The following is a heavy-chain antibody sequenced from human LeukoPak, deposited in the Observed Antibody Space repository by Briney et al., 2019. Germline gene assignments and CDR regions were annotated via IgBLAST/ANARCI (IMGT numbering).Heavy chain of an antibody. CDR1: GXTFSSYW. V-gene: IGHV3-74*01. CDR2: INSDGSTT. Sequence: PGGSLRLSCAASGXTFSSYWLQWVRQAPRKGQVWVSHINSDGSTTSYADSVKGRFTISRDNAENMVYLQMDSLRAEDTAVYYCARDRGLVQDYWGQGTLVTVPS. D-gene: IGHD3/OR15-3a*01. J-gene: IGHJ4*02. CDR3: ARDRGLVQDY.